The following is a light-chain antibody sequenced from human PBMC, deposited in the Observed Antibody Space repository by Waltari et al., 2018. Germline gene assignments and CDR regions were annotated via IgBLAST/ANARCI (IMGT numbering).Light chain of an antibody. CDR3: QQYNKWFPT. J-gene: IGKJ3*01. V-gene: IGKV3D-15*01. CDR1: QNVGSN. Sequence: ILMTQSPTTLSVSPGERAIFSCRASQNVGSNLAWYQQKPGQGPRLLIYGASTRATGIPARFSGSGSGTEFTLTISSLQSEDFAIYCCQQYNKWFPTFGPGTKVDIK. CDR2: GAS.